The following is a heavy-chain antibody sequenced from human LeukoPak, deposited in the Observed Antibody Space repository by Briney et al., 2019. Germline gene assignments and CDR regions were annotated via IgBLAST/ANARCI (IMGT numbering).Heavy chain of an antibody. CDR2: IRSKAYAVTT. Sequence: GGSLRLSCAASGFTFSNAWMSWVRQAPGKGLEWVGVIRSKAYAVTTEYVAPVKGRFTISRDDSRSIAYLQMNSLKTEDTAVYYCTRGSRDSSSFWGAGYWGQGTLVTVSS. J-gene: IGHJ4*02. CDR1: GFTFSNAW. CDR3: TRGSRDSSSFWGAGY. D-gene: IGHD6-13*01. V-gene: IGHV3-49*04.